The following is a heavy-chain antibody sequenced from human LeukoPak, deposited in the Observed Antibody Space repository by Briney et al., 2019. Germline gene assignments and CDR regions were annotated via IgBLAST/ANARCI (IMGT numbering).Heavy chain of an antibody. CDR3: ARGEDFERYYLAY. CDR1: GGSISRYY. CDR2: IYTSETT. J-gene: IGHJ4*02. V-gene: IGHV4-4*07. Sequence: SETLSLTCTVSGGSISRYYWSWIRQPAGKGLEWIGRIYTSETTNYNPSFKSRVNMSVDTSKNQFSLKLTSVTAADTAVYFCARGEDFERYYLAYWGQGTLVTVSS. D-gene: IGHD3-9*01.